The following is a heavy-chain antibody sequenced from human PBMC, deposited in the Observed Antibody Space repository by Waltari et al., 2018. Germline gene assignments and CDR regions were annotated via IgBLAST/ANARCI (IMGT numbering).Heavy chain of an antibody. J-gene: IGHJ4*02. V-gene: IGHV3-7*01. D-gene: IGHD6-13*01. CDR2: IKQDGSEK. CDR1: GFTFRSTW. Sequence: EVQLVESGGGLVQPGGSLGLSCAASGFTFRSTWMSWFSQAAGKGLEWVANIKQDGSEKYYVDSVKGRFTISRDNAKNSLYLQMNSLRAEDTAVYYCARDGIAAAGRPRNYFDYWGQGTLVTVSS. CDR3: ARDGIAAAGRPRNYFDY.